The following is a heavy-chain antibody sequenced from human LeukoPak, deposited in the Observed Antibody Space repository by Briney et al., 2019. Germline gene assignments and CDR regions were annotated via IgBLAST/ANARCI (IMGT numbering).Heavy chain of an antibody. Sequence: GGSLRLSCAASGFTVSTNYMNWVRQTPGKGLECVSVIYSDGDTYYADSVKGRFTISRDNSKNTLYLQMSSLRAEDTAVYYCARDSNSYGSGATIDYWGQGTLVTVSS. V-gene: IGHV3-53*01. CDR1: GFTVSTNY. J-gene: IGHJ4*02. D-gene: IGHD3-10*01. CDR2: IYSDGDT. CDR3: ARDSNSYGSGATIDY.